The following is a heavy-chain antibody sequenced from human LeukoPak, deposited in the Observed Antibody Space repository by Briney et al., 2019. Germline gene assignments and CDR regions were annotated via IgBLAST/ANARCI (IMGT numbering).Heavy chain of an antibody. V-gene: IGHV3-30-3*01. J-gene: IGHJ4*02. Sequence: GGCLRLSCAASGFTFSSYAMHWVRQAPGKGLEWVAVISYDGSNKYYADSVKGRFTISRDNSKNTLYLQMNSLRAEDTAVYYCARDRIAGFDYWGQGTLVTVSS. CDR3: ARDRIAGFDY. CDR2: ISYDGSNK. CDR1: GFTFSSYA. D-gene: IGHD2-15*01.